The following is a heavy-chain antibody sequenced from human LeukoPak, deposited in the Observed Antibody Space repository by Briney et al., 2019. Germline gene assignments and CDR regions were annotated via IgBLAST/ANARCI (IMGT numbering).Heavy chain of an antibody. Sequence: SETLSLTCTVSGGSISSSSYYWGWIRQPPGKGLEWIGSIYYSGSTYYNPSLKSRVTISVDTSKNQFSLKLSSVTAADTAVYYCARGKSYRVYCSGGSCYVIFDYWGQGTLVTVSS. CDR1: GGSISSSSYY. CDR2: IYYSGST. D-gene: IGHD2-15*01. J-gene: IGHJ4*02. V-gene: IGHV4-39*07. CDR3: ARGKSYRVYCSGGSCYVIFDY.